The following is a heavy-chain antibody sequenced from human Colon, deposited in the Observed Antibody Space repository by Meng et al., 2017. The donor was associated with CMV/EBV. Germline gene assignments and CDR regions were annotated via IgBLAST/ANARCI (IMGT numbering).Heavy chain of an antibody. CDR2: IATFNGNT. Sequence: QGQVLQPGTKVKNPGASVSVSCKASGYTFTSYGIRWLRQAPGQGLEWMGWIATFNGNTNHAQRMQGRVTISRDTSTSTVYMELRGLRYDDTAVYFCARDWDYGDPADYWGQGTLVTVSS. CDR1: GYTFTSYG. D-gene: IGHD4-17*01. J-gene: IGHJ4*02. V-gene: IGHV1-18*01. CDR3: ARDWDYGDPADY.